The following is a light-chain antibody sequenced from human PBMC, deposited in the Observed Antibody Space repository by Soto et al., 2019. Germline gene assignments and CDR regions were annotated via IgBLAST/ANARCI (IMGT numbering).Light chain of an antibody. CDR3: QHHNSYSQT. J-gene: IGKJ1*01. V-gene: IGKV1-5*01. CDR1: QRIRHY. Sequence: DIQMTQSPPTLSASVGDRVTITCRASQRIRHYLAWYQQMPGKAPKLRIYGASTLQSGVPSRFSGSGYGTEFTLTNSSLQPDDFGTYFCQHHNSYSQTFGQGHKVEIK. CDR2: GAS.